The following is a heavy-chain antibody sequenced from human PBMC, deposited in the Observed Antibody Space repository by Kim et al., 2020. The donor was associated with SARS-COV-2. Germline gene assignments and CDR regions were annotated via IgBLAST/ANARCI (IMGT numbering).Heavy chain of an antibody. Sequence: SETLSLTCTVSGGSISSGGYYWSWIRQHPGKGLEWIGYIYYSGSTYYNPSLKSRVTISVDTSKNQFSLKLSSVTAADTAVYYCARITTQQLVPGELSPFDYWGQGTLVTVSS. CDR1: GGSISSGGYY. CDR3: ARITTQQLVPGELSPFDY. CDR2: IYYSGST. D-gene: IGHD6-13*01. J-gene: IGHJ4*02. V-gene: IGHV4-31*03.